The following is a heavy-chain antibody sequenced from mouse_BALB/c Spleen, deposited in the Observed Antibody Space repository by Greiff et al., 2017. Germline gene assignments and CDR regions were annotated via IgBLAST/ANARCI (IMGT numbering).Heavy chain of an antibody. V-gene: IGHV14-3*02. D-gene: IGHD2-10*02. CDR1: GFNIKDTY. CDR3: AREYGNPYYAMDY. J-gene: IGHJ4*01. Sequence: VQLQQSGAELVKPGASVKLSCTASGFNIKDTYMHWVKQRPEQGLEWIGRIDPANGNTKYDPKFQGKATITADTSSNTAYLQLSSLTSEDTAVYYCAREYGNPYYAMDYWGQGTSVTVAS. CDR2: IDPANGNT.